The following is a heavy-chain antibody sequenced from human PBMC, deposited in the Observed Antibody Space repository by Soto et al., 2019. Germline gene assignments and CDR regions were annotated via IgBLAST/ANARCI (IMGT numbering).Heavy chain of an antibody. Sequence: GASVKVSCKASGGTFSSYAISWVRQAPGQGLEWMGGIIPIFGTANYAQKFQGRVTITADESTSTAYMELSSLRSEDTAVYYCESYRDKQLVHWFDPWGQGTLVTVSS. D-gene: IGHD6-6*01. CDR1: GGTFSSYA. CDR3: ESYRDKQLVHWFDP. J-gene: IGHJ5*02. V-gene: IGHV1-69*13. CDR2: IIPIFGTA.